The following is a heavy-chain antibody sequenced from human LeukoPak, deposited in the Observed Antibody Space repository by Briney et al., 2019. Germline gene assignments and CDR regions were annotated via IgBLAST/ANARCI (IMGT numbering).Heavy chain of an antibody. CDR3: ARVSVAALYYYYYGMDV. V-gene: IGHV3-30-3*01. D-gene: IGHD6-19*01. CDR1: GFTFSSYA. CDR2: ISYDGSNK. J-gene: IGHJ6*02. Sequence: PGRSLRLSCAASGFTFSSYAMHLGCQAPGKGLEWVAVISYDGSNKYYADSVKGRFTISRDNSKNTLYLQMNRVRAEDTAVYYCARVSVAALYYYYYGMDVWGQGTTVTVSS.